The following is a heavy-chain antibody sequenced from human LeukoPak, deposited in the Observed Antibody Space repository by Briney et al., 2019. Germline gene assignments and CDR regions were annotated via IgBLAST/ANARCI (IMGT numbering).Heavy chain of an antibody. CDR1: GFTFSSYA. J-gene: IGHJ4*02. CDR2: ISGSGGST. Sequence: GGSLRLSCAASGFTFSSYAMSWVRQAPGKGLEWVSAISGSGGSTYYADSVKGRFTISRDNSKNTLYLQMNSLRAEDTAVYYCAPDVDDSSSWHADWGQGTLVTVSS. CDR3: APDVDDSSSWHAD. V-gene: IGHV3-23*01. D-gene: IGHD6-13*01.